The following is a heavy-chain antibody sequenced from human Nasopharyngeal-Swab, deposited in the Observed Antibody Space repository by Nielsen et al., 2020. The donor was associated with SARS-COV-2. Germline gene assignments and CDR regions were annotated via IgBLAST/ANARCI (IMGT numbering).Heavy chain of an antibody. D-gene: IGHD2-2*01. CDR1: GFTFSSYS. CDR2: ISSSSSYI. CDR3: ARGQYCSSTSCYARGYYYYGMDV. J-gene: IGHJ6*02. Sequence: GRSLTLSCAASGFTFSSYSMNWVRQAPGKGLEWVSSISSSSSYIYYADSVKGRFTISRDTAKNSLYLQMNSLRAEDTAVYYCARGQYCSSTSCYARGYYYYGMDVWGQGTTVTVSS. V-gene: IGHV3-21*01.